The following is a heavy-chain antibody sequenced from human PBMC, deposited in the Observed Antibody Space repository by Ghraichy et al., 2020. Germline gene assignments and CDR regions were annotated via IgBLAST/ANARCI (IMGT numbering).Heavy chain of an antibody. CDR2: INHSGST. V-gene: IGHV4-34*01. CDR1: GGSFSGYY. D-gene: IGHD1-7*01. Sequence: SETLSLTCAVYGGSFSGYYWSWIRQPPGKGLEWIGEINHSGSTNYNPSLKSRVTISVDTSKNQFSLKLSSVTTADTAVYYCARVKLELRGLVDYWGQGTLVTVSS. J-gene: IGHJ4*02. CDR3: ARVKLELRGLVDY.